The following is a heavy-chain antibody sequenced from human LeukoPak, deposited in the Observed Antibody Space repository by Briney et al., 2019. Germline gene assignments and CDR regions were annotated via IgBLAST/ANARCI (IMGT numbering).Heavy chain of an antibody. CDR3: ARERVTIFGVVISYYYYMDV. D-gene: IGHD3-3*01. V-gene: IGHV1-2*02. J-gene: IGHJ6*03. Sequence: GASVKVSCKASGYTFTRYYMHWVGQAPGQGLEWMGWINPNSGGTNYAQKFQGRVTMTRDTSISTAYMELSRLRSDDPAVYYCARERVTIFGVVISYYYYMDVWGKGTTVTVSS. CDR2: INPNSGGT. CDR1: GYTFTRYY.